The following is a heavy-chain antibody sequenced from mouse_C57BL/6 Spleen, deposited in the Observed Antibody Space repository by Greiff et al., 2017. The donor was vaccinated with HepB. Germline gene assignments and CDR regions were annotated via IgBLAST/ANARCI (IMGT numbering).Heavy chain of an antibody. CDR2: ISSGSSTI. J-gene: IGHJ2*01. CDR3: ASGLPFDY. CDR1: GFTFSDYG. Sequence: EVMLVESGGGLVKPGGSLKLSCAASGFTFSDYGMHWVRQAPEKGLEWVAYISSGSSTIYYADTVKGRFTISRDNAKNTLFLQMTSLRSEDTAMYYCASGLPFDYWGQGTTLTVSS. D-gene: IGHD2-10*01. V-gene: IGHV5-17*01.